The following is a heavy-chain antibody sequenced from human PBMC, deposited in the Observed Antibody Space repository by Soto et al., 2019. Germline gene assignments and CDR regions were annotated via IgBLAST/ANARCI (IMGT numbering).Heavy chain of an antibody. CDR3: ARLKGAFFIPSFHWFDP. Sequence: SETLSLTCTVSGDSISSSSYYWGWIRQPPGKGLEWIGDIYYSGTTHYNPSLKSRVTISIDTSKNQFSLHLRSVTAADTAVYYFARLKGAFFIPSFHWFDPWGQGTPVTVSS. V-gene: IGHV4-39*01. CDR1: GDSISSSSYY. D-gene: IGHD3-16*02. CDR2: IYYSGTT. J-gene: IGHJ5*02.